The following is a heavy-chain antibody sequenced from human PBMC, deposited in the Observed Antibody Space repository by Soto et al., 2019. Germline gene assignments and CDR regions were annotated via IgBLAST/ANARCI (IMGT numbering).Heavy chain of an antibody. CDR1: GGSISSSSYY. CDR2: IYYSGST. CDR3: ARSYRRYCSGGSCYSYYYYYMDV. Sequence: LSLTCTVSGGSISSSSYYWGWILQPPGKGLEWIGNIYYSGSTNYNPSLKSRVTISVDTSKNQFSLKLSSVTAADTAVYYCARSYRRYCSGGSCYSYYYYYMDVWGKGTTVTVSS. D-gene: IGHD2-15*01. V-gene: IGHV4-39*07. J-gene: IGHJ6*03.